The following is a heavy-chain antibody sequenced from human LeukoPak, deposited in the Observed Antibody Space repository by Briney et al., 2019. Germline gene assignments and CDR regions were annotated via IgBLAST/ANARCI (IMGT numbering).Heavy chain of an antibody. J-gene: IGHJ6*02. CDR2: ISGSGGST. V-gene: IGHV3-23*01. Sequence: TGGSLRLSCAASGFTFSSYAMSWVRQAPGKGLEWVSAISGSGGSTYYADSVKGRFTISRDNSKNTLYLQMNSLRAEDTAVYYCARGPVAGTGPSYYYYYGMDVWGQGTTVTVSS. CDR3: ARGPVAGTGPSYYYYYGMDV. D-gene: IGHD6-19*01. CDR1: GFTFSSYA.